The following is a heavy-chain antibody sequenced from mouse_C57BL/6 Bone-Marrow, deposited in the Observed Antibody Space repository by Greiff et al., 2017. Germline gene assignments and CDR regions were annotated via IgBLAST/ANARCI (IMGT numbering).Heavy chain of an antibody. Sequence: VQLKESGPGLAKPSQPLSLTCSVPGYSITSDSWNWIRTFPGNKLEYMGYISYVGSTYYTPYLKSRISIPRDSSKNQYYLQLNSVTTEDTATYYCAREKIYYDYYYAMDYCGQGTSVTVSS. D-gene: IGHD2-4*01. V-gene: IGHV3-8*01. CDR3: AREKIYYDYYYAMDY. CDR1: GYSITSDS. CDR2: ISYVGST. J-gene: IGHJ4*01.